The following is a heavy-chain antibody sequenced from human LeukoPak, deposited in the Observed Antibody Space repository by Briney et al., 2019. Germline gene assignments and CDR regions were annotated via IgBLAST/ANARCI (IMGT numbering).Heavy chain of an antibody. J-gene: IGHJ3*02. D-gene: IGHD3-22*01. CDR1: GGSISSYY. CDR3: ARGLDYYDSSGYYYSAFDI. CDR2: IYYSGST. V-gene: IGHV4-59*01. Sequence: SETLSHTCTVSGGSISSYYWSWIRQPPGKGLEWIGYIYYSGSTNYNPSLKGRVTISVDTSKNQFSLKLSSVTAADTAVYYCARGLDYYDSSGYYYSAFDIWGQGTMVTVSS.